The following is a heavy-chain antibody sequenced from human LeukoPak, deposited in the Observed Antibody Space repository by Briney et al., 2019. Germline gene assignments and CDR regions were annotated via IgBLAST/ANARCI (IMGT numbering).Heavy chain of an antibody. CDR3: ARGSPVVGDYVNYFDY. D-gene: IGHD4-17*01. CDR2: MNPNSGNT. V-gene: IGHV1-8*01. Sequence: ASVKVSCKASGYTFTSYDINWVRQATGQGLEWMGWMNPNSGNTGYAQKFQGRVTMTRNTSISTAYMELSSLRSEDTAVYYCARGSPVVGDYVNYFDYWGQGTLVTVSS. CDR1: GYTFTSYD. J-gene: IGHJ4*02.